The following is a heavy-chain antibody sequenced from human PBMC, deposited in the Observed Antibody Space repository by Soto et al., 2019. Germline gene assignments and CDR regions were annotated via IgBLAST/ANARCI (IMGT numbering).Heavy chain of an antibody. J-gene: IGHJ6*02. Sequence: QVQLVESGGGVVQPGRSLRLSCAASGFTFISYAMHWVRQAPGKGLEWVAVISFDGSTESYADSVKGRFTISRDNSKNTVYLQMNRLRSEDTAVYYCARSRHGSGSYTHFYYGLDVWGQGTTVTVSS. CDR3: ARSRHGSGSYTHFYYGLDV. CDR1: GFTFISYA. CDR2: ISFDGSTE. V-gene: IGHV3-30-3*01. D-gene: IGHD3-10*01.